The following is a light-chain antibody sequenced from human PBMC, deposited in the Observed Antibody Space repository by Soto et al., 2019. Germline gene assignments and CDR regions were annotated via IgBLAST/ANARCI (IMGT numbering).Light chain of an antibody. CDR2: NTD. J-gene: IGLJ3*02. CDR1: TGAVTSSHY. CDR3: FLSYSGDYGALRV. Sequence: QAVVTQEPSLTVSPGGTVTLTCCSSTGAVTSSHYTYWFQQKPGQATRTQIHNTDHKYPWTRARFSGSLREGKAALTLSGAQVEDEAVYYYFLSYSGDYGALRVFGGGTKVTVL. V-gene: IGLV7-46*01.